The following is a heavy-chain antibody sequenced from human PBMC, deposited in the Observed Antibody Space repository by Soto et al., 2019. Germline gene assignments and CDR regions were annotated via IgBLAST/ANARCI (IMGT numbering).Heavy chain of an antibody. V-gene: IGHV1-3*01. D-gene: IGHD3-9*01. J-gene: IGHJ6*02. CDR3: ARAYYDILTGIYYYGMDV. Sequence: ASVKVSCKASGYTFTSYAMHWVRQAPGQRLEWMGWINAGNGNTKYSQKFQGRVTITRDTSASTAYMELSSLRSEDTAVYYCARAYYDILTGIYYYGMDVWGQGTTVTVSS. CDR1: GYTFTSYA. CDR2: INAGNGNT.